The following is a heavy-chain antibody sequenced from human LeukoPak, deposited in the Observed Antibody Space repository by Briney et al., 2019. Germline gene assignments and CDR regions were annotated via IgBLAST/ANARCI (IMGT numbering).Heavy chain of an antibody. V-gene: IGHV3-23*01. D-gene: IGHD1-1*01. J-gene: IGHJ4*02. CDR2: ISAFGDDT. Sequence: GGSLRLSCEASGFTFKNCVVTWVRQAPGKGLEWVSAISAFGDDTYYTDSVKGRFTISRDNSKDTLYLQMNSLRVDDTAVYYCAKDKTVGGAGTTMADYWGQGTLVTVSS. CDR1: GFTFKNCV. CDR3: AKDKTVGGAGTTMADY.